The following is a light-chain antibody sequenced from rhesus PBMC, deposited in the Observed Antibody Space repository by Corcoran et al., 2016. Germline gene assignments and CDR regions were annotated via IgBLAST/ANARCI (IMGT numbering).Light chain of an antibody. CDR1: QGITND. J-gene: IGKJ4*01. CDR2: EAS. V-gene: IGKV1-25*01. Sequence: DIQMTQSPSSLSASVGDRVTITCRASQGITNDLAWYRHKPGETPKLVIYEASSLQSGIPSRFSGRGSGTDFTLTISSLQPEDFATYYCQHYYNIPLTFGGGTKVEIK. CDR3: QHYYNIPLT.